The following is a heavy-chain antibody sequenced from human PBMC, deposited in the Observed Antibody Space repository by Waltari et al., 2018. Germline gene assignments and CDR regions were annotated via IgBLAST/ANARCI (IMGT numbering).Heavy chain of an antibody. CDR3: TTDLGDYHQSSGYPYFDY. D-gene: IGHD3-22*01. V-gene: IGHV3-15*01. Sequence: EVQLVESGGGLVNPGGVPRPSCSGPGMTFSNAWVRWVRQAPGKGLEWVGRMRSKADDGTTDYAAPVKSRFTISRDDSTNMLYLHMNSLKSEDTAVYYCTTDLGDYHQSSGYPYFDYWGQGSLVTVSS. CDR1: GMTFSNAW. CDR2: MRSKADDGTT. J-gene: IGHJ4*02.